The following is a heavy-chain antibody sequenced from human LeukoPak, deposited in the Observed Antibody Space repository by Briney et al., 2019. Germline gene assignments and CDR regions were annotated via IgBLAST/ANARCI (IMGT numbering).Heavy chain of an antibody. V-gene: IGHV3-9*01. CDR2: ISWNSGSI. CDR1: GFTFDDYA. J-gene: IGHJ4*02. D-gene: IGHD6-6*01. Sequence: PGRSLRLSCAASGFTFDDYAMHWVRQAPGKGLEWVSGISWNSGSIGYADSVKGRFTISRDNAKNSLYLQMNSLRAEDTALYYCAKEGSSSSFDYWGQGTLVTASS. CDR3: AKEGSSSSFDY.